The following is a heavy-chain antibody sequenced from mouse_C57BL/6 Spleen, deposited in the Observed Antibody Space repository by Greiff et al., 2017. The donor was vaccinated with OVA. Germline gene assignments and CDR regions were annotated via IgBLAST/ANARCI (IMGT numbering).Heavy chain of an antibody. V-gene: IGHV1-82*01. Sequence: QVQLQQSGPELVKPGASVKISCKASGYAFSSSWMNWVKQRPGKGLEWIGRIYPGDGDTNYNGKFKGKATLTADKSSSTAYMQLSSLTSEDSAVYFCARWGGRTGYFDVWGTGTTVTVSS. CDR3: ARWGGRTGYFDV. CDR2: IYPGDGDT. J-gene: IGHJ1*03. CDR1: GYAFSSSW.